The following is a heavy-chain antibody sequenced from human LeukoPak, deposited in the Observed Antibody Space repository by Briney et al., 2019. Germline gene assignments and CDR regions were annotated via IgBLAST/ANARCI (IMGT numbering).Heavy chain of an antibody. D-gene: IGHD2-2*01. CDR3: ASPQDIVVVPAAMGISDAFDI. V-gene: IGHV4-39*01. Sequence: PSETLSLTCTVSGGSISSSSYYWGWIRQPPGKGLEWIGSIYYSGSTYYNPSLKSRVTIFVDTSKNQFSLKLSSVTAADTAVYYCASPQDIVVVPAAMGISDAFDIWGQGTMVTVSS. CDR1: GGSISSSSYY. CDR2: IYYSGST. J-gene: IGHJ3*02.